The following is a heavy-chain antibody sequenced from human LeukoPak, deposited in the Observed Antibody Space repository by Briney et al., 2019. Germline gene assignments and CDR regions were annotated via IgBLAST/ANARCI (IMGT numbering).Heavy chain of an antibody. CDR3: ARSAAGDGGDNWFDP. V-gene: IGHV3-33*01. D-gene: IGHD6-13*01. CDR2: IWYDESHK. CDR1: GFTFSGYG. J-gene: IGHJ5*02. Sequence: GRSLRLSCAASGFTFSGYGMHWVRQAPGKGLEWVAVIWYDESHKYYADSVKGRFTISRDNSKNTLYLQMNSLRAEDTAVYSCARSAAGDGGDNWFDPWGQGTLVTVSS.